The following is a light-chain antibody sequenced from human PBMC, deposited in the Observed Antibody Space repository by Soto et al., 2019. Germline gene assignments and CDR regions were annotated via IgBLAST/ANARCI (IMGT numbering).Light chain of an antibody. V-gene: IGKV1-39*01. CDR1: QTVIRY. CDR3: QQSYSTLFT. J-gene: IGKJ3*01. Sequence: IQMTQFPSSLSASVGDRVTITCRAGQTVIRYLNWYQQKPGRAPNLLIYAVSNLQSGVPSRFSGSGSGTEFTLTISALQPEDFAPYYCQQSYSTLFTFGPGTKVAIK. CDR2: AVS.